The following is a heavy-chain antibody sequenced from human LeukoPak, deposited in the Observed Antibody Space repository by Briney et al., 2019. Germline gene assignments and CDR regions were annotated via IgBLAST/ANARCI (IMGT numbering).Heavy chain of an antibody. V-gene: IGHV3-23*01. CDR3: AKGDNNWNYRSGTYYYYMDV. D-gene: IGHD1-7*01. Sequence: GGSLRLSCAASGFTFSSYAMTWVRQAPGKGLEWVSTITGSGRTTYYADSVKGRFTISRDNSENTLYLKMNSLRAEDTALYYCAKGDNNWNYRSGTYYYYMDVWGKGTTVTVSS. J-gene: IGHJ6*03. CDR2: ITGSGRTT. CDR1: GFTFSSYA.